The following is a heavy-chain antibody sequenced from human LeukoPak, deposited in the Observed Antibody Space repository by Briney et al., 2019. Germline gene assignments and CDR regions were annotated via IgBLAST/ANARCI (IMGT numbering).Heavy chain of an antibody. Sequence: PGGSLRLSCAASGFTFSSYSMSWVRQAPGKGLEWVSYISSSSSTIYYADSVKGRFTISRDNAKNSLYLQMNSLRAEDTAVYYCARENIVAQSYYYGMDVWGQGTTVTVSS. CDR1: GFTFSSYS. J-gene: IGHJ6*02. CDR2: ISSSSSTI. D-gene: IGHD2/OR15-2a*01. V-gene: IGHV3-48*04. CDR3: ARENIVAQSYYYGMDV.